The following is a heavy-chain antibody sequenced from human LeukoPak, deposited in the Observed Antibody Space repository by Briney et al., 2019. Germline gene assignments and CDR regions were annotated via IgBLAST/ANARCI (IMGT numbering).Heavy chain of an antibody. CDR1: GFIFSDYS. Sequence: PGGSLRLSCAASGFIFSDYSMNWVRQAPGKGLEWVSSISSSSTYIYYADSVKGRFTVSRDNAKNSLYLQMNGLRAEDTAVYYCVRDRRNNTGYYFLYYFDFWGLGTLVTVSS. CDR3: VRDRRNNTGYYFLYYFDF. D-gene: IGHD3-22*01. CDR2: ISSSSTYI. J-gene: IGHJ4*02. V-gene: IGHV3-21*01.